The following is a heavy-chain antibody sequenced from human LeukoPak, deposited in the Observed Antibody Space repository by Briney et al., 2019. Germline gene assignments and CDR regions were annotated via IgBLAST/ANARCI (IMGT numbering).Heavy chain of an antibody. J-gene: IGHJ4*02. Sequence: PSETLSLTCTVSGGSISSYYWSWLRQPPGKGLEWIGYIYYSGSTNYNPSLKSRVTISVDTSKNQFSLKLSSVTAADTAVYYCARGGGSYYGSLDYWGQGTLVTVSS. CDR1: GGSISSYY. CDR2: IYYSGST. D-gene: IGHD1-26*01. CDR3: ARGGGSYYGSLDY. V-gene: IGHV4-59*01.